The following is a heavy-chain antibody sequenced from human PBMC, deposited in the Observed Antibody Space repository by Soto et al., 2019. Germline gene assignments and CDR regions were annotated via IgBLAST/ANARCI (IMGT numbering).Heavy chain of an antibody. D-gene: IGHD1-1*01. Sequence: SETLSLTCAVSGGSISSGGYSWSWIRQPPGKGLEGIGYIYHSGSIYYNPSLKSRVTISVDRSKNQFSLKLSSVTAEDTALYYCATDRPRRTSGYFFDYWGQGTPVTVSS. CDR3: ATDRPRRTSGYFFDY. CDR1: GGSISSGGYS. V-gene: IGHV4-30-2*01. CDR2: IYHSGSI. J-gene: IGHJ4*02.